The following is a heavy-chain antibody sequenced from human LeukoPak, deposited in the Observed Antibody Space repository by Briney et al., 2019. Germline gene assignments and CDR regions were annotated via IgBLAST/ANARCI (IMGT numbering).Heavy chain of an antibody. CDR2: IYYSGST. Sequence: ASETLSLTCIVSGGSISSSDYYWGWIRQPPGKGLEWIATIYYSGSTYYSPSLKSRVTISVDTFKNQFSLRLTSVTATDTAVYYCASYLRGSYFDYWGQGTLVTVSS. D-gene: IGHD3-16*01. CDR1: GGSISSSDYY. CDR3: ASYLRGSYFDY. J-gene: IGHJ4*02. V-gene: IGHV4-39*01.